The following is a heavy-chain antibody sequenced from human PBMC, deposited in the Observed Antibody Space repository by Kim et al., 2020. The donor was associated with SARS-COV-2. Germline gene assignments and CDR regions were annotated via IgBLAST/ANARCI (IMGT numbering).Heavy chain of an antibody. J-gene: IGHJ4*02. CDR2: K. CDR3: ARMSEVTAMMDY. V-gene: IGHV2-70*01. D-gene: IGHD2-21*02. Sequence: KDYSTSLKTRLTISKDTSKNQVVITMTNMDPVDTATYYCARMSEVTAMMDYWGQGTLVTVSS.